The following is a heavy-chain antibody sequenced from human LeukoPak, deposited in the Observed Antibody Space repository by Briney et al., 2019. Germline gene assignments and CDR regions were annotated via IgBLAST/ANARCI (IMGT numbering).Heavy chain of an antibody. CDR2: FDPEDGET. V-gene: IGHV1-24*01. CDR1: GYTLTELS. J-gene: IGHJ5*02. CDR3: ATDTRADYYDSSGYSSS. Sequence: WASVKVSCKVSGYTLTELSMHWVRQAPGKGLEWMGGFDPEDGETIYAQKFQGRVTMTEDTSTDTAYIELSSLRSEDTAVYYCATDTRADYYDSSGYSSSWGQGTLVTVSS. D-gene: IGHD3-22*01.